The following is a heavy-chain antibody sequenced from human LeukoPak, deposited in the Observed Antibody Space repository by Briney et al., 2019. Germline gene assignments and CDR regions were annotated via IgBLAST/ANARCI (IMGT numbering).Heavy chain of an antibody. CDR2: ITGSGGRT. CDR1: GFTFSSYA. CDR3: AKDRGIIVVVPVDAFAI. J-gene: IGHJ3*02. D-gene: IGHD2-2*01. V-gene: IGHV3-23*01. Sequence: GGSLRLSCAASGFTFSSYAMSWVRQAPGKGLEWVSCITGSGGRTYYADSVKGRFTISRDNSKNTLYLQMNSLRARDTAVYYCAKDRGIIVVVPVDAFAIWGQGTMVTVSS.